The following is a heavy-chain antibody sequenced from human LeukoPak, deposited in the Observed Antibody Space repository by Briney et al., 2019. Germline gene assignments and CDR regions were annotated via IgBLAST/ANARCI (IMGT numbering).Heavy chain of an antibody. D-gene: IGHD5-18*01. J-gene: IGHJ4*02. V-gene: IGHV3-23*01. CDR1: GFTFDDYA. CDR2: ISGSGGST. Sequence: GGSLRLSCAASGFTFDDYAMHWVRQAPGKGLEWVSAISGSGGSTYYADSVKGRFTISRDNSKNTLYLQMNSLRAEDTAVYYCAGSYEGYYFDYWGQGTLVTVSS. CDR3: AGSYEGYYFDY.